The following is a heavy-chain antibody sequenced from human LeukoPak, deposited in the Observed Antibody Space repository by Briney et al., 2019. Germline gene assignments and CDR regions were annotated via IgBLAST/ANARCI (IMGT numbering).Heavy chain of an antibody. D-gene: IGHD2-15*01. J-gene: IGHJ4*02. V-gene: IGHV3-7*05. CDR3: ARSLGYCSAGSCFPFDY. CDR1: GFTFSSYW. Sequence: GGSLRLSCAASGFTFSSYWMSWVRQAPGKGLEWVANIKQDGSDKYYVDSVKGRFTISRDNAKDSLYLQMNSLRAEDTAVYYCARSLGYCSAGSCFPFDYWGQGTLVTVSS. CDR2: IKQDGSDK.